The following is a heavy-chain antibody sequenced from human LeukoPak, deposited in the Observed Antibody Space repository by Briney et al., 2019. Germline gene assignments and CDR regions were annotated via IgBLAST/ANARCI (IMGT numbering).Heavy chain of an antibody. V-gene: IGHV3-21*01. CDR2: ISSSSSYI. Sequence: PGGSLRLSCAASGFTFNRYSMNWVRQAPGKGLEWVSSISSSSSYIYYADSVEGRFTISRDNAKNSLYLQMDSLRAEDTAVYYCAKDATAVVGTVYMDVWGKGTTVTISS. J-gene: IGHJ6*03. CDR3: AKDATAVVGTVYMDV. D-gene: IGHD6-13*01. CDR1: GFTFNRYS.